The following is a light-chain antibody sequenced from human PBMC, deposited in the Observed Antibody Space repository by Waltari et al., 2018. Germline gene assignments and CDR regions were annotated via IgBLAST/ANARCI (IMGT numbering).Light chain of an antibody. CDR1: TLGNKY. CDR2: QDT. J-gene: IGLJ1*01. CDR3: QAWDSNTHYV. V-gene: IGLV3-1*01. Sequence: SYELTQPPSVSVSPGQTASIPCSGDTLGNKYACWYQLKPGQSPVLVIYQDTKRPSGIPGRFSGSNSGNTATLTISGTQAMDEADYYCQAWDSNTHYVFGTGTKVTVL.